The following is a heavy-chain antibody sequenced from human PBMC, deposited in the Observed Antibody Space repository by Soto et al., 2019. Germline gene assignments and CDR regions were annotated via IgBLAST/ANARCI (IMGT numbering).Heavy chain of an antibody. J-gene: IGHJ5*02. CDR1: GGTFSSYA. CDR2: IIPIFGTA. CDR3: ASLPDSPGGVWFDP. D-gene: IGHD2-15*01. V-gene: IGHV1-69*12. Sequence: QVQLVQSGAEVKKPGSSVKVSCKASGGTFSSYAISWVRQAPGPGLEWMGGIIPIFGTANYAPKFQGRVTITADETTSTAYMEVSSLGSEGTAVYYCASLPDSPGGVWFDPWGQGTLVTVSS.